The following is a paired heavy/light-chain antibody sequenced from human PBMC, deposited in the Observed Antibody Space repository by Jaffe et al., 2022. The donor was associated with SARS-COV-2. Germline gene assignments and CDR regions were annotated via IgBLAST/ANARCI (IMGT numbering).Heavy chain of an antibody. V-gene: IGHV1-46*04. CDR3: ARDNDNWSIDY. Sequence: QVQLVQSGPEVKKPGASVKISCKPSGYTFSRYNMHWVRQAPGQGLEWVALISLKAGYTMFAQSLQGRLTVTSDTSTRTVYMELSSLRSEDTAKYYCARDNDNWSIDYWGQGTLVTVSS. D-gene: IGHD1-1*01. CDR2: ISLKAGYT. J-gene: IGHJ4*02. CDR1: GYTFSRYN.
Light chain of an antibody. Sequence: QSALTQPASVSGSPGQSITISCTGSSNDIATYDYVSWYQQHPGKAPKLMIYDVSNRPSGVSNRFSGSKSGNTASLTISGLQAEDEADYHCSSYSGANTWVFGGGTKVNVL. CDR2: DVS. J-gene: IGLJ2*01. CDR1: SNDIATYDY. V-gene: IGLV2-14*03. CDR3: SSYSGANTWV.